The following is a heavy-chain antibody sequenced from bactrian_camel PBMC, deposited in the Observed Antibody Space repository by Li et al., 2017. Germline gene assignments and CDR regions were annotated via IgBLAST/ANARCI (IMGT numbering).Heavy chain of an antibody. J-gene: IGHJ6*01. CDR2: IDVSGAT. Sequence: VQLVESGGESVQAGGSLTLSCVVSGYTFRTNCMGWFRQPPGKEREVVAAIDVSGATSTAHSVKDRFTISRDNAKNTLYLQMNSLKPEDTAVYYCVRDDNTDVKGVSGLAKADFGYWGQGTQVTVS. D-gene: IGHD1*01. V-gene: IGHV3S59*01. CDR3: VRDDNTDVKGVSGLAKADFGY. CDR1: GYTFRTNC.